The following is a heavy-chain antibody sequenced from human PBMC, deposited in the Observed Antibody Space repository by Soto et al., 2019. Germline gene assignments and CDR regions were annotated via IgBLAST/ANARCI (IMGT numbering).Heavy chain of an antibody. CDR2: ISSSSSYI. Sequence: GGSLRLSCAASGFTFSSYSMNWVRQAPGKGLEWVSSISSSSSYIYYADSVKGRFTISRDNAKNSLYLQMNSLRAEDTAVYYCARAGEYSSSWNQRYYYYGMDVWGQGTTVTVSS. CDR3: ARAGEYSSSWNQRYYYYGMDV. J-gene: IGHJ6*02. D-gene: IGHD6-13*01. V-gene: IGHV3-21*01. CDR1: GFTFSSYS.